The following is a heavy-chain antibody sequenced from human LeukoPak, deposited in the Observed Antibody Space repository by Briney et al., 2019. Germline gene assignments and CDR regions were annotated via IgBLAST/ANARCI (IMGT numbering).Heavy chain of an antibody. CDR3: VRDADWSFDY. D-gene: IGHD2-21*01. V-gene: IGHV3-11*04. J-gene: IGHJ4*02. CDR1: GFTFSDYN. Sequence: GGSLRLSCAASGFTFSDYNMRWIRQAPGKGLEWVSSISRSGSTKYYADSVKGRFTISRDTSKNTVYVQMNSLRSEDTAVYYCVRDADWSFDYWGQGTLVTVSS. CDR2: ISRSGSTK.